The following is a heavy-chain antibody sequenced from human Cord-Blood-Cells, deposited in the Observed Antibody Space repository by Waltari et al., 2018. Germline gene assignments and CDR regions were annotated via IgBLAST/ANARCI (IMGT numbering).Heavy chain of an antibody. CDR1: GFTFSSYG. J-gene: IGHJ4*02. V-gene: IGHV3-33*01. CDR3: ARGVISSSPPQD. Sequence: QVQLVESGGGVVQPGRSLRLSCAASGFTFSSYGMHWVRQAPGKGLEWVAGIWYDGSNKYYADSGKGRFTISRDNSKNPLYLQMNSLRAEDTAVYYCARGVISSSPPQDWGQGTLVTVSS. CDR2: IWYDGSNK. D-gene: IGHD6-13*01.